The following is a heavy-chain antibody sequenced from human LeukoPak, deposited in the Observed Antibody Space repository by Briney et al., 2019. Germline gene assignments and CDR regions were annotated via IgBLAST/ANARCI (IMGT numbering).Heavy chain of an antibody. Sequence: SETLSLTCAVYGGSFSGHYWNWIRQPPGKGLEWIGEINHGGSTNYNPSLKSRDTISVDTSQKQFSLRLSSVTAADTAVYYCARGRYVTTRGGAAAGFLDYWGQGTLVTVST. CDR3: ARGRYVTTRGGAAAGFLDY. V-gene: IGHV4-34*01. CDR1: GGSFSGHY. CDR2: INHGGST. D-gene: IGHD6-13*01. J-gene: IGHJ4*02.